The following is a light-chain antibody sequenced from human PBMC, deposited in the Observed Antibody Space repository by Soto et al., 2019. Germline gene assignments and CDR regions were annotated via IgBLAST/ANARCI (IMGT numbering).Light chain of an antibody. CDR3: QQANNSPIT. CDR1: QSIRSY. V-gene: IGKV1-39*01. Sequence: DIQMTQSPSSLSASVGDRVTITCRESQSIRSYLNWYQQKPGKAPKLLIYAASSLQSEVQSRFSGSGSGTDFTLTISSLQPEDSATYYCQQANNSPITFGQGTRLEIK. CDR2: AAS. J-gene: IGKJ5*01.